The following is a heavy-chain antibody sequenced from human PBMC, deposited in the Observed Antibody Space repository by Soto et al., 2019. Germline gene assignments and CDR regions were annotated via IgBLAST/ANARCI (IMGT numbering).Heavy chain of an antibody. J-gene: IGHJ6*01. CDR3: ARSFLIAGVGGVSDNGGMGV. D-gene: IGHD3-16*01. Sequence: GESLKISCKGSGYSFTSYWISWVRQMPGKGLERMGRIDPSDSYTNYSPSFQGHVTISADKSISTAYLQWSSLKAPDTAMYYCARSFLIAGVGGVSDNGGMGVWGRGSRAAVCS. CDR1: GYSFTSYW. V-gene: IGHV5-10-1*01. CDR2: IDPSDSYT.